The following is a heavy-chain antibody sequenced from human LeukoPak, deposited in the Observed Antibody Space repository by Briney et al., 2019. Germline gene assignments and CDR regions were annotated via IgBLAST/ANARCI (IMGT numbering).Heavy chain of an antibody. CDR1: GISFSSYG. J-gene: IGHJ4*02. CDR3: ANEDTVTTRIFDY. Sequence: GGSLRLSCAASGISFSSYGMHWVRQAPGKGLELVAFIRYDGSKKYYADSVKGRFTISRDNSKNTLYLQMNSLRAEDTAVYYCANEDTVTTRIFDYWGQGTLVTVSS. CDR2: IRYDGSKK. D-gene: IGHD4-17*01. V-gene: IGHV3-30*02.